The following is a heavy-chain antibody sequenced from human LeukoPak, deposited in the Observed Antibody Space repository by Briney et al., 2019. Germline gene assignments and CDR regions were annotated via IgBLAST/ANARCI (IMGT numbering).Heavy chain of an antibody. CDR1: GFTFSNYE. Sequence: GGSLRLSCAASGFTFSNYEMNWVRQAPGKGLEWVSYISAIDSTTYYADSVKGRFTISRDNAKNSLYLQMNSLRVEDTAVYHSARGLASSNWPHWFDPWGQGTLVSVSS. CDR2: ISAIDSTT. J-gene: IGHJ5*02. CDR3: ARGLASSNWPHWFDP. V-gene: IGHV3-48*03. D-gene: IGHD6-13*01.